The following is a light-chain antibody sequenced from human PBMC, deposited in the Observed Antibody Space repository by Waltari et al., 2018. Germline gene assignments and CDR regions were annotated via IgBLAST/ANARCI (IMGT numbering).Light chain of an antibody. V-gene: IGKV3-15*01. J-gene: IGKJ1*01. Sequence: EIVMTQSPATLSVSPGERATLSCRASQSVSTKLAWYQQKPGQAPRLLIYGASTRATGIAARFSGSGSGTEFTLTISSLQSEDFAIYYCQQYNLWPWTFDQGTKVDIK. CDR1: QSVSTK. CDR3: QQYNLWPWT. CDR2: GAS.